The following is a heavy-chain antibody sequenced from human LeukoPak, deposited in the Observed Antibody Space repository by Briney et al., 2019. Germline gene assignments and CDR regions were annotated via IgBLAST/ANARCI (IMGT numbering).Heavy chain of an antibody. CDR2: INPNSGGT. Sequence: AASVKVSCKASGYTFTGYYMHWVRQAPGQGLEWMGWINPNSGGTNYAQKFQGRVTMTRDTSISTAYMELSRLRSDDTAVYYCARARRLRGDGYDYVWGSYRYTGDDAFDIWGQGTMVTVSS. J-gene: IGHJ3*02. D-gene: IGHD3-16*02. CDR1: GYTFTGYY. CDR3: ARARRLRGDGYDYVWGSYRYTGDDAFDI. V-gene: IGHV1-2*02.